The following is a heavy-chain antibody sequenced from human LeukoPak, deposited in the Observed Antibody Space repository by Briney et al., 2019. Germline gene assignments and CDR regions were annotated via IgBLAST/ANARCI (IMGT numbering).Heavy chain of an antibody. CDR3: ARTTMVRGTYYMDV. V-gene: IGHV4-59*01. D-gene: IGHD3-10*01. J-gene: IGHJ6*03. Sequence: PSETLSLTCTVSGGSISSYYWSWIRQPPGKGLEWIGYIYYIGYTNYHPSLKSRVTISVDTSKNQFSLKLSSVTAADTAVYYCARTTMVRGTYYMDVWGKGTTVTISS. CDR1: GGSISSYY. CDR2: IYYIGYT.